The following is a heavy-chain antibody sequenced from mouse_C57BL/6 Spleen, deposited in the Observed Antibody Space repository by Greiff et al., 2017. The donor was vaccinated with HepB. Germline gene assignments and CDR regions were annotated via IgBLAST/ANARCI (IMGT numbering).Heavy chain of an antibody. CDR2: INPNNGGT. J-gene: IGHJ3*01. V-gene: IGHV1-18*01. D-gene: IGHD2-1*01. CDR1: GYTFTDYN. CDR3: ARREGYGNFFAY. Sequence: VQLKQSGPELVKPGASVKIPCKASGYTFTDYNMDWVKQSHGKSLEWIGDINPNNGGTIYNQKFKGKATLTVDKSSSTAYMELRSLTSEDTAVYYCARREGYGNFFAYWGQGTLVTVSA.